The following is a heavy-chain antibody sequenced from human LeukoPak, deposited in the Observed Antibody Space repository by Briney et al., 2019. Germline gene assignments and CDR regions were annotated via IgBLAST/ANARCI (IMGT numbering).Heavy chain of an antibody. CDR2: IREDGSEK. Sequence: GGSLRLSCAASGFTFSGSAIHWVRQSSGKGLEWVANIREDGSEKYSVDSVKGRFTISRDNAKNSLYLQMNSLRDEDMAVYYCARVGVAVATDAFDIWGQGTMATVSS. CDR3: ARVGVAVATDAFDI. CDR1: GFTFSGSA. V-gene: IGHV3-7*05. J-gene: IGHJ3*02. D-gene: IGHD6-19*01.